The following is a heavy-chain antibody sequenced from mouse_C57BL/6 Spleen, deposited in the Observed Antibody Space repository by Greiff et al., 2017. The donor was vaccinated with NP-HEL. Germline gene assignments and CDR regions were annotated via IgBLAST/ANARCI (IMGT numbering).Heavy chain of an antibody. CDR3: TRDGVRSRYFDV. CDR1: GFTFSSYA. J-gene: IGHJ1*03. D-gene: IGHD5-1*01. CDR2: ISSGGDYI. Sequence: EVMLVESGEGLVKPGGSLKLSCAASGFTFSSYAMSWVRQTPEKRLEWVAYISSGGDYIYYADTVKGRFTISRDNARNTLYLQMSSLKSEDTAMYYCTRDGVRSRYFDVWGTGTTVTVSS. V-gene: IGHV5-9-1*02.